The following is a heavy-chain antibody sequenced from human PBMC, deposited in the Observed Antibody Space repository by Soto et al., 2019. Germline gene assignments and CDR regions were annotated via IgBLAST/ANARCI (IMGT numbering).Heavy chain of an antibody. J-gene: IGHJ4*02. V-gene: IGHV3-23*01. CDR3: SKDRYLDHDSRGYLFDN. CDR2: ISRYGDFT. CDR1: GFTFNIYA. Sequence: EVQLLESGGDLIQPGGSLRLSCAASGFTFNIYAMTWVRQAPGKGLEWVSAISRYGDFTYYADSVEGRFIISRDNSKNTLYLQMNRLRAEDTAVYYCSKDRYLDHDSRGYLFDNWGQGTLVTVSS. D-gene: IGHD3-22*01.